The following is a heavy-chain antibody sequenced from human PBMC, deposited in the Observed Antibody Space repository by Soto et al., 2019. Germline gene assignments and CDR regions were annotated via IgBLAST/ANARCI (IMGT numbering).Heavy chain of an antibody. J-gene: IGHJ4*02. CDR2: ISWNSGSI. Sequence: EVQLVESGGGLVQPGRSLRLSCAASGFTFDDYAMHWVRQAPGKGLEWVSGISWNSGSIGYADSVKGRFTISRDNAKNSLYLQMNSLRAEDTALYYCAKGSHWRGTYYYCDYWGQGTLVTVS. CDR3: AKGSHWRGTYYYCDY. CDR1: GFTFDDYA. V-gene: IGHV3-9*01. D-gene: IGHD3-16*01.